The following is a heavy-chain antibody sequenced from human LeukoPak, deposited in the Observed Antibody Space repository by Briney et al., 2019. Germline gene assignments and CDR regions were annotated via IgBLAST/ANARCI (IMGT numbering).Heavy chain of an antibody. V-gene: IGHV3-21*01. CDR2: ISSSSSYI. J-gene: IGHJ4*02. CDR1: GFTFSSYS. D-gene: IGHD3-10*01. CDR3: ARGALGEIDY. Sequence: GGSLRLSCAASGFTFSSYSMNWVRQAPAKGLEWVSSISSSSSYIYYADSVKGRFTISRDNAKNSLYLQMNSLRAEDTAVYYCARGALGEIDYWGQGTLVTVSS.